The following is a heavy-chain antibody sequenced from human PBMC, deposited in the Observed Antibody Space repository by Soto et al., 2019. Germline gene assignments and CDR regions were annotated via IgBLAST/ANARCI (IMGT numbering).Heavy chain of an antibody. Sequence: ASVKVSCKASGYTFTSYGISWVRQAPGQGLEWMGWISAYNGNTNYAQKLQGRVTMTTDTSTSTAYMELRSLRSDDTAVYYCAREYIRAVAGLYYYYGMDVWGQGTTVTVSS. V-gene: IGHV1-18*01. J-gene: IGHJ6*02. D-gene: IGHD6-19*01. CDR1: GYTFTSYG. CDR3: AREYIRAVAGLYYYYGMDV. CDR2: ISAYNGNT.